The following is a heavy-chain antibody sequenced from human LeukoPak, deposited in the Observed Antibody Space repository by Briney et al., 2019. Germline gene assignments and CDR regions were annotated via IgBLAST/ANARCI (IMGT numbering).Heavy chain of an antibody. Sequence: GGSLRLSCAASGFTFSFYRMNWVRQAPGKGLEWVSSISSGSTYTYYADSMKGRFTISRDDAKSSLYLQTNSLRAVDTAVYYCVRGEFGLDYWGRGTLVTVSS. CDR1: GFTFSFYR. J-gene: IGHJ4*02. CDR3: VRGEFGLDY. D-gene: IGHD3-10*01. V-gene: IGHV3-21*01. CDR2: ISSGSTYT.